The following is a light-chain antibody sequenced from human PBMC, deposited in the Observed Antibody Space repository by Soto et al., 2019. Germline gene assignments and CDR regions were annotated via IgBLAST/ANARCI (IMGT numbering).Light chain of an antibody. Sequence: EIVLTQSPGTLSLSPGERATLSCRASQSVSSSYLAWYQQKPGQAPRLLIYGVSTRATGIADRFSGSGSGTDFTLTISRLEPEDFAVHYCQEYGSPSRTFGQGTKLEIK. J-gene: IGKJ2*01. V-gene: IGKV3-20*01. CDR1: QSVSSSY. CDR2: GVS. CDR3: QEYGSPSRT.